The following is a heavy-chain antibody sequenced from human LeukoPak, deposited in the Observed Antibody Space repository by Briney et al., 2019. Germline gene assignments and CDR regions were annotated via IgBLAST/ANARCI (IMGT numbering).Heavy chain of an antibody. J-gene: IGHJ6*02. CDR1: GGSISSGGYY. CDR3: ARDGCSGGSCYGGLRYYGMDV. V-gene: IGHV4-31*03. Sequence: SQTLSPTCTVSGGSISSGGYYWSWIRQHPGKGLEWIGYIYYSGSTYYNPSLKSRVTISVDTSKNQFSLKLSSVTAADTAVYYCARDGCSGGSCYGGLRYYGMDVWGQGTTVTVSS. D-gene: IGHD2-15*01. CDR2: IYYSGST.